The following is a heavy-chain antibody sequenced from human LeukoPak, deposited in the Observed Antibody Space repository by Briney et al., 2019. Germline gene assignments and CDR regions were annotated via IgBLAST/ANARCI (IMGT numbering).Heavy chain of an antibody. V-gene: IGHV1-69*13. D-gene: IGHD3-10*01. CDR3: ARDSTVRVGELGFDY. J-gene: IGHJ4*02. CDR1: GGTFSSYT. CDR2: IIPIFGTA. Sequence: SVKVSCKASGGTFSSYTFSWVRQAPGQGLEWMGGIIPIFGTANNAQKFQGRVTITADESTSTAYMELSSLRSEDTAVYYCARDSTVRVGELGFDYWGQGTLVTVSS.